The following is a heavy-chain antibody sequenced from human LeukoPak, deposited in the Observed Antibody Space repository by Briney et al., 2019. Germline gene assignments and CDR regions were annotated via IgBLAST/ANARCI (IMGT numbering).Heavy chain of an antibody. CDR1: GGSISSGSYY. D-gene: IGHD4-17*01. J-gene: IGHJ4*02. V-gene: IGHV4-61*02. Sequence: SETLSLTCTVSGGSISSGSYYWSWIRQPAGKGLEWIGRIYTSGSTNYNPSLKSRVTISVDKSKNQFSLKLSSVTAADTAVYYCASLRLTTGDYWGQGTLVTVSS. CDR3: ASLRLTTGDY. CDR2: IYTSGST.